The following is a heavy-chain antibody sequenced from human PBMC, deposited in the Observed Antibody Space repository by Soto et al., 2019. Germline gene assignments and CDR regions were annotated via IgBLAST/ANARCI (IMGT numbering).Heavy chain of an antibody. J-gene: IGHJ5*02. CDR2: IWPDGSDK. D-gene: IGHD2-21*01. Sequence: QVQLVESGGGVVQSGRSRRLSCEVSGFNFRSYGMHWVRQAPGKGPEWVASIWPDGSDKFYVDSVKGRFSISRDNSMKTLVLEMSILRVEDTGIYYCARGRLVVPRFDAWGRGTLVTVSS. CDR1: GFNFRSYG. CDR3: ARGRLVVPRFDA. V-gene: IGHV3-33*01.